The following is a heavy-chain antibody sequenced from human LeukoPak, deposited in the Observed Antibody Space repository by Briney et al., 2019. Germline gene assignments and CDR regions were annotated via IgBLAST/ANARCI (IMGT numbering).Heavy chain of an antibody. V-gene: IGHV1-18*01. CDR2: ISAYNGNT. CDR1: GGTFSSYG. D-gene: IGHD2-2*01. Sequence: GASVKVSCKASGGTFSSYGISWVRQAPGQGLEWMGWISAYNGNTNYAQKLQGRVTMTTDTSTSTAYMELRSLRSDDTAVYYCARDRAYCSSTSCSNWFDPWGQGTLVTVSS. CDR3: ARDRAYCSSTSCSNWFDP. J-gene: IGHJ5*02.